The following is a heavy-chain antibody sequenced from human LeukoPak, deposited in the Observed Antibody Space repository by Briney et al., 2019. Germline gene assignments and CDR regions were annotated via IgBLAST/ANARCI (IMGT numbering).Heavy chain of an antibody. Sequence: ASVKVSCKASGGTFSSYAISWVRQAPGQGLDWMGGIIPIFGTANYAQKFQGRVTITADESTSTAYMELSSLRSEDTAVYYCARASDMHSSSWYYFDYWGQGTLVTVSS. CDR2: IIPIFGTA. D-gene: IGHD6-13*01. J-gene: IGHJ4*02. CDR3: ARASDMHSSSWYYFDY. CDR1: GGTFSSYA. V-gene: IGHV1-69*01.